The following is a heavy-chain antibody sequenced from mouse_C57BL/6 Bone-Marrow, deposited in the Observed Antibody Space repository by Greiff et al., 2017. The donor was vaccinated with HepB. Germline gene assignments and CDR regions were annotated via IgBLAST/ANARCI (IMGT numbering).Heavy chain of an antibody. CDR1: GFTFSDYG. V-gene: IGHV5-15*04. CDR2: ISNLAYSI. J-gene: IGHJ4*01. CDR3: ARRDLGAMDY. Sequence: EVKLMESGGGLVQPGGSLKLSCAASGFTFSDYGMAWVRQAPRKGPEWVAFISNLAYSIYYADTVTGRFTISSENAKNTLYLEMSSLRSEDTAMYYCARRDLGAMDYWGQGTSVTVSS. D-gene: IGHD4-1*01.